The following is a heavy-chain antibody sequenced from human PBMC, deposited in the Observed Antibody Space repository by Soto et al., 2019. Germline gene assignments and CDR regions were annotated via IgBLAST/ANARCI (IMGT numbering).Heavy chain of an antibody. V-gene: IGHV4-61*01. CDR2: IYYSGST. CDR3: ARESRFLEWLFPSEPYYFDY. D-gene: IGHD3-3*01. Sequence: NPSETLSLTCTVSGGSVSSGSYYWSWIRQPPGKGLEWIGYIYYSGSTNYNPSLKSRVTISVDTSKNQFSLKLSSVTAADTAVYYCARESRFLEWLFPSEPYYFDYWGQGTLVTVSS. J-gene: IGHJ4*02. CDR1: GGSVSSGSYY.